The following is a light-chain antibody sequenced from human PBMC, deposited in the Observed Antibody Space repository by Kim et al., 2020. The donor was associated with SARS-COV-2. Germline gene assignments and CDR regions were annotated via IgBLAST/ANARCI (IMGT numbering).Light chain of an antibody. J-gene: IGKJ5*01. Sequence: EIVMTQSPATLSVSPGDRATLSCRASQSVSSNLAWYQQKPGQAPRLLIYGASSRATGIPARFSGGGSGTEFTLTISSLQSEDFAVYYCQQYSSWLTFGQGTRLEIK. V-gene: IGKV3-15*01. CDR3: QQYSSWLT. CDR2: GAS. CDR1: QSVSSN.